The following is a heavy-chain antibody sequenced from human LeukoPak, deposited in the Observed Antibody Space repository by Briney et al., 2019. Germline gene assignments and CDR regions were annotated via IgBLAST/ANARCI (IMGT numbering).Heavy chain of an antibody. D-gene: IGHD5-24*01. CDR3: AKEDRGPSEMTTITGLDY. V-gene: IGHV3-30*02. J-gene: IGHJ4*02. CDR2: IRYDGSNQ. Sequence: GGSLRLSCAASGFTFRSYGMHWVRQAPGKGLEWVAFIRYDGSNQYYADSVKGRFTISRDNSENTLYLQMNSLRVEDTAMYYCAKEDRGPSEMTTITGLDYWGQGTLVTVSS. CDR1: GFTFRSYG.